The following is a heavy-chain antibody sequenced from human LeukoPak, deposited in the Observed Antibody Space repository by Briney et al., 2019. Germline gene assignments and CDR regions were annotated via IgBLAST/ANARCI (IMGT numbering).Heavy chain of an antibody. D-gene: IGHD1-26*01. CDR3: ARVGATGSGYYFDY. CDR2: IYTSGST. Sequence: PETLSLTCTVSGGSISSYYWSWIRQPAGKGLEWIGRIYTSGSTNYNPSLKSRVTISVDKSKNQFSLKLSSVTAADTAVYYCARVGATGSGYYFDYWGQGTLVTVSS. J-gene: IGHJ4*02. V-gene: IGHV4-4*07. CDR1: GGSISSYY.